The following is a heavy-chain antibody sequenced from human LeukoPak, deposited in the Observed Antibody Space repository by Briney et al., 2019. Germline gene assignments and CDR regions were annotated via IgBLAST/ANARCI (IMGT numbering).Heavy chain of an antibody. J-gene: IGHJ6*03. V-gene: IGHV4-59*01. CDR3: ARFGLGLRYFDWPKLYYYYYYMDV. D-gene: IGHD3-9*01. CDR2: IFYSGST. CDR1: GGSISSYC. Sequence: SETLSLTCTVSGGSISSYCWSWIRQPPGKGLEWIGYIFYSGSTNYNPSLKSRVTISVDTSKNQFSLKLSSVTAADTAVYYCARFGLGLRYFDWPKLYYYYYYMDVWGKGTTVTISS.